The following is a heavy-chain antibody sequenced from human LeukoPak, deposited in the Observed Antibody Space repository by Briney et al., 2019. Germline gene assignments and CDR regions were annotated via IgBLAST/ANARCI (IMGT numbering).Heavy chain of an antibody. J-gene: IGHJ6*03. CDR2: IYYSGST. D-gene: IGHD6-6*01. CDR1: GGSISSYY. CDR3: ARDCDGIAARPPYYYMDV. Sequence: SETLSLTCTVSGGSISSYYWSWIRQPPGKGLEWIGYIYYSGSTNYNPSLKSRVTISVDTSKNQFSLKLSSVTAADTAVYYCARDCDGIAARPPYYYMDVWGKGTTVTVSS. V-gene: IGHV4-59*01.